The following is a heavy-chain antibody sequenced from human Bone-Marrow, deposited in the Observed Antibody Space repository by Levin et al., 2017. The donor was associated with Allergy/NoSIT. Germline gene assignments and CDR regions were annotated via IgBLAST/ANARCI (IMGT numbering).Heavy chain of an antibody. CDR1: GYTFTDYG. CDR2: INVNSGHT. CDR3: ARGFDR. Sequence: KISCQASGYTFTDYGISWVRQAPGQGLEWMGWINVNSGHTNYVQKFQGRVTMTTDTSTKTAYMELRSLRSDDTAIYYCARGFDRWGQGTLVTVSS. V-gene: IGHV1-18*01. J-gene: IGHJ4*02.